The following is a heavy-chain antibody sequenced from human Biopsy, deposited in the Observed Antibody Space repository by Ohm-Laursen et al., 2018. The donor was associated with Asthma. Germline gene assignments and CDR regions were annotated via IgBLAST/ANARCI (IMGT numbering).Heavy chain of an antibody. J-gene: IGHJ4*02. Sequence: PTQTLTLTCTFSGFSFSTYGVGVGWIRQSPGKALEWLALINWNDNKRYSPSLKSRLTITKDTSKNLVVLTMTNMDPVDTATYYCAHRRHDPSVEYYYDSSGYSPFDYWGQGTLVPVSS. CDR3: AHRRHDPSVEYYYDSSGYSPFDY. V-gene: IGHV2-5*01. CDR2: INWNDNK. CDR1: GFSFSTYGVG. D-gene: IGHD3-22*01.